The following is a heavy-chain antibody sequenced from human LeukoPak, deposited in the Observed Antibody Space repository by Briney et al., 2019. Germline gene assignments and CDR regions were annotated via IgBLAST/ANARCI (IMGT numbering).Heavy chain of an antibody. CDR1: GGSISSYY. V-gene: IGHV4-59*08. Sequence: SETLSLTCTVSGGSISSYYWSWIRQPPGKGLEWIGYIYYSGSTNYNPSLKSRVTISVDTSKSQFSLKLSSVTAADTAVYYCASVPYDILTGSSFHAFDIWGQGTMVTVSS. J-gene: IGHJ3*02. CDR3: ASVPYDILTGSSFHAFDI. CDR2: IYYSGST. D-gene: IGHD3-9*01.